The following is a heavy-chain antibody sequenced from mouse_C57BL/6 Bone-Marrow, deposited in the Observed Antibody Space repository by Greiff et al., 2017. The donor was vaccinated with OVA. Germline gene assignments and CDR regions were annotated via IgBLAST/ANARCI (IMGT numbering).Heavy chain of an antibody. CDR1: GFTFSSYT. CDR3: ARHRWLLRAMDY. V-gene: IGHV5-9*01. J-gene: IGHJ4*01. D-gene: IGHD2-3*01. Sequence: EVQGVESGGGLVKPGGSLKLSCAASGFTFSSYTMSWVRQTPEKRLEWVATISGGGGNTYYPDSVKGRFTISRDNAKNTLYLQMSSLMSEDTALYYCARHRWLLRAMDYWGQGTSVTVSS. CDR2: ISGGGGNT.